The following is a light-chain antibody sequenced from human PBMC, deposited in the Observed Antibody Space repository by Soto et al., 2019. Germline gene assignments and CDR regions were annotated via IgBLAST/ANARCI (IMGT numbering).Light chain of an antibody. CDR1: QSVSSSY. V-gene: IGKV3-20*01. J-gene: IGKJ4*01. Sequence: EFALTQSPGTLSLSPGERATLSCRASQSVSSSYLAWYQQKPGQAPRILIYGASTRATGTPDRFSGSGSGTDFTLTISRLEPEDFAVYYCQQYGSSPPLTFGGGTKVEIK. CDR2: GAS. CDR3: QQYGSSPPLT.